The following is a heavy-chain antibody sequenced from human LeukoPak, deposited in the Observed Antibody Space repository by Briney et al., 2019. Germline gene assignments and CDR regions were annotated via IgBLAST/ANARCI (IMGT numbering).Heavy chain of an antibody. CDR3: ARQYYNYMDV. J-gene: IGHJ6*03. CDR2: IYYTGST. CDR1: GGSISSSNYY. V-gene: IGHV4-39*01. Sequence: SETLSLTCTVSGGSISSSNYYWGWIRQPPGEGLEWIGSIYYTGSTNYNPSLKSRVTISVDTSKNQFSLKLSSVTAADTAVYYCARQYYNYMDVWGKGTTVTVSS.